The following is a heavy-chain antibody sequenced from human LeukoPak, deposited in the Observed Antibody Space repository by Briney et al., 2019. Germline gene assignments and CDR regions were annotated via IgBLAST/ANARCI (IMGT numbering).Heavy chain of an antibody. CDR2: IRQDGNVR. CDR3: ARGGTQSPTD. Sequence: GGSLRLSCTASGFTLGSYWVSWVRQTPAKGLEWMANIRQDGNVRYYVDSVRGRFTISRDNAKNSLYLQMNSLRAEDTAVYYCARGGTQSPTDWGPGTLVTVSS. J-gene: IGHJ4*02. V-gene: IGHV3-7*01. CDR1: GFTLGSYW.